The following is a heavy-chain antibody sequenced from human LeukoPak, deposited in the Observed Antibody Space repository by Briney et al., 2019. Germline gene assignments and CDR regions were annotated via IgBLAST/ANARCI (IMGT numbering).Heavy chain of an antibody. V-gene: IGHV3-53*04. CDR2: IYSGGST. D-gene: IGHD5-24*01. Sequence: PGGSLRLSCAASGFTVSSNYMSWVRQAPGKGLEWVSVIYSGGSTYYADSVKGRFTISRHNSKNTLYLQMNSLRAEDTAVYCCARLKRDGYNPPYFDYWGQGTLVTVSS. CDR3: ARLKRDGYNPPYFDY. CDR1: GFTVSSNY. J-gene: IGHJ4*02.